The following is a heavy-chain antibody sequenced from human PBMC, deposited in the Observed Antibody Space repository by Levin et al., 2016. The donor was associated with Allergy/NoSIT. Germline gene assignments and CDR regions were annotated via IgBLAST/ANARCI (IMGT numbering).Heavy chain of an antibody. CDR2: INGGGDTT. CDR3: ARQWLERGPYYYGMDV. J-gene: IGHJ6*02. V-gene: IGHV3-23*01. D-gene: IGHD6-19*01. Sequence: VRQAPGKGLEWVSTINGGGDTTYYADSVKGRFTISRDNSKNTLYLQMDRLRGEDTAVYYCARQWLERGPYYYGMDVWGQGTTVTVSS.